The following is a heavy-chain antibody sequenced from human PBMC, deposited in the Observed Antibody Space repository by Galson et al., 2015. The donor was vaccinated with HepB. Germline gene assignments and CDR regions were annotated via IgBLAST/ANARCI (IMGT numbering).Heavy chain of an antibody. CDR2: ISGSGGST. CDR3: ANIPAAPYYYYYYMDV. D-gene: IGHD2-2*01. Sequence: SLRLSCAASGFTFSSYAMSWVRQAPGKGLEWVSAISGSGGSTYYADSVKGRFTISRDNSKNTLYLQMNSLRAEDTAGYYCANIPAAPYYYYYYMDVWGKGTTVTVSS. CDR1: GFTFSSYA. J-gene: IGHJ6*03. V-gene: IGHV3-23*01.